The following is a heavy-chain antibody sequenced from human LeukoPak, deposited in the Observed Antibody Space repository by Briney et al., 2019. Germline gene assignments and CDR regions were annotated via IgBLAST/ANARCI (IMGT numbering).Heavy chain of an antibody. Sequence: GGSLRLSCAASGFTFSSNGMHWVRQAPGKGLEWLGLITNEGSKKFYADSVMGRFTISRDNSENTLSLQMKSLRAEDTALYFCARDYNWAIDYWGQGTLVTVSS. CDR3: ARDYNWAIDY. J-gene: IGHJ4*02. CDR1: GFTFSSNG. D-gene: IGHD1-1*01. V-gene: IGHV3-30*03. CDR2: ITNEGSKK.